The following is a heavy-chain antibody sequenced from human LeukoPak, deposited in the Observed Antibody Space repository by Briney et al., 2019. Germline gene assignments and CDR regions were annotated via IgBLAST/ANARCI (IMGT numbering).Heavy chain of an antibody. CDR3: ASHRGLLWFGELTGFDY. J-gene: IGHJ4*02. CDR2: IFYDGST. D-gene: IGHD3-10*01. Sequence: SETLSLTCTVSGVSISSSSHYWAWIRQHAGTGLEWIGTIFYDGSTYYNPSLKSRVSIFVDTSKNQFSLSVTSVTAADTAIYYCASHRGLLWFGELTGFDYWGQGTLASVSS. CDR1: GVSISSSSHY. V-gene: IGHV4-39*01.